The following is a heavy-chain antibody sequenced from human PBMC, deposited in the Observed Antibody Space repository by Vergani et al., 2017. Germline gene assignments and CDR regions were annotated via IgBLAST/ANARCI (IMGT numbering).Heavy chain of an antibody. CDR1: GGSFSGYY. CDR2: INHSGST. V-gene: IGHV4-34*01. D-gene: IGHD3-22*01. CDR3: ARGQRYYDSSGYYYIVGYYYYYMDV. Sequence: QVQLQQWGAGLLKPSETLSLTCAVYGGSFSGYYWSWIRQPPGKGLEWIGEINHSGSTNYNPSLKSRVTISVDTSKNQFPLKLSSVTAADTAVYYCARGQRYYDSSGYYYIVGYYYYYMDVWGKGTTVTVSS. J-gene: IGHJ6*03.